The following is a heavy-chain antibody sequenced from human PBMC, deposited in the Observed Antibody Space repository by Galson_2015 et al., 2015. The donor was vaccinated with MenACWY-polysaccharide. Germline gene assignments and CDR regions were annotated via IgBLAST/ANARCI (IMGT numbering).Heavy chain of an antibody. CDR3: AKGPSRYCTNTHCYPDS. Sequence: SLRLSCAASGFSFNTYAMSWVRQAPGKGLEWVSAISGGGVTTYYADSVKGRFTISRDNSRNTLYLQMNSLRAEDTAVYYCAKGPSRYCTNTHCYPDSWGQGTLVTVSS. CDR1: GFSFNTYA. CDR2: ISGGGVTT. V-gene: IGHV3-23*01. D-gene: IGHD2-2*01. J-gene: IGHJ4*02.